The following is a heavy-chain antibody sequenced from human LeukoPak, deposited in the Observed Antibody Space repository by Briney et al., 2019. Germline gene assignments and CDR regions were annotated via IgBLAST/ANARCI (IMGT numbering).Heavy chain of an antibody. Sequence: ASVKVSCKASGYTFTNYCIHWVRQAPGQGLEWMGIINPSGGNTSSAQKFQGRVTMTRDTYTSTVYMELSSLRSEDTAVYYCARCICCSGGSCSLDSYFDFWGQGTLVTVSS. J-gene: IGHJ4*02. CDR2: INPSGGNT. CDR3: ARCICCSGGSCSLDSYFDF. CDR1: GYTFTNYC. D-gene: IGHD2-15*01. V-gene: IGHV1-46*01.